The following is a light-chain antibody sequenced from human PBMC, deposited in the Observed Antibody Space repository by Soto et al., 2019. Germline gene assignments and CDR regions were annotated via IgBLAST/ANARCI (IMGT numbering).Light chain of an antibody. V-gene: IGKV3-20*01. Sequence: VLTQSPASLSLSPGERAALSCRASQSVSSSHLVWYQQKPGQAPRLLIYGASTRATGIPDRFRGSGSGTDFTLTISRLEPEDFALYDCHQYGPSYTFGQGTKLEI. CDR3: HQYGPSYT. J-gene: IGKJ2*01. CDR2: GAS. CDR1: QSVSSSH.